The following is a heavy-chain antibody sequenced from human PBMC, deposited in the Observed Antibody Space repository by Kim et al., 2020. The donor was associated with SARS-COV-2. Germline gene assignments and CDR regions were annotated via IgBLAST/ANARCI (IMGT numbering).Heavy chain of an antibody. CDR2: INPNSGGT. Sequence: ASVKVSCKASGYTFTGYYMHWVRQAPGQGLEWMGRINPNSGGTNYAQKFQGRVTMTRDTSISTAYMELSRLRSDDTAVYYCARDPPNYYGSGSYPTRTDYWGQGTLVTVSS. V-gene: IGHV1-2*06. CDR3: ARDPPNYYGSGSYPTRTDY. CDR1: GYTFTGYY. D-gene: IGHD3-10*01. J-gene: IGHJ4*02.